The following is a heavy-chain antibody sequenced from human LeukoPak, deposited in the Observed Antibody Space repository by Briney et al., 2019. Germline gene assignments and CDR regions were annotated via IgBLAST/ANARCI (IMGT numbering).Heavy chain of an antibody. V-gene: IGHV1-2*02. D-gene: IGHD5-12*01. CDR1: GYTSTGYY. J-gene: IGHJ4*02. Sequence: ASVKVSCKASGYTSTGYYMHWVRQAPGQGLEWVGWINPNSGGTNYAQTFQGRVTMTRDTSISTAYMELSRLRSDDTAVYYCARVRSSGYDEVPLDYWGQGTLVTVSS. CDR3: ARVRSSGYDEVPLDY. CDR2: INPNSGGT.